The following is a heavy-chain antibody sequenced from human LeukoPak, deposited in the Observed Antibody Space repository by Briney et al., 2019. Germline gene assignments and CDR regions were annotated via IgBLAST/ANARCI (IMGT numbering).Heavy chain of an antibody. CDR1: GFTVSSNY. CDR3: AKKTIVGATVDAFDI. V-gene: IGHV3-30*02. CDR2: IRYDGFNK. Sequence: GGSLRLSCAASGFTVSSNYMSWVRQAPGKGLEWVASIRYDGFNKYYADSLKGRFTISRDNSKNTLYLQMNSLRAEDTAVYYCAKKTIVGATVDAFDIWGQGTMVIVSS. D-gene: IGHD1-26*01. J-gene: IGHJ3*02.